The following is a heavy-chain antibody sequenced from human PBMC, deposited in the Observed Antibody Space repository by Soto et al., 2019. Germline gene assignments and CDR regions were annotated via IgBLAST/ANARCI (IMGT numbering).Heavy chain of an antibody. CDR2: IITIFGTA. J-gene: IGHJ3*02. V-gene: IGHV1-69*12. D-gene: IGHD5-18*01. Sequence: QVQLVQSGAEVKKPGSSVKVSCKASGGTFSSYAISWVRQAPGQGLEWMGGIITIFGTANYAQKFQGRVTITADESTRAAYMELSRVRFEHTSVYYCARVGRWDTAMVRGFGELSNSPDSAFDIWGQGTMVTVSS. CDR3: ARVGRWDTAMVRGFGELSNSPDSAFDI. CDR1: GGTFSSYA.